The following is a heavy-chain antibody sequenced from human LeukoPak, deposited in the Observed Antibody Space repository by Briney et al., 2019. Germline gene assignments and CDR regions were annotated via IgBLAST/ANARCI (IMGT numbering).Heavy chain of an antibody. D-gene: IGHD6-19*01. CDR1: GGSISSYY. CDR2: IYYSGSS. J-gene: IGHJ4*02. V-gene: IGHV4-59*01. CDR3: AREVVAVAGSYFDS. Sequence: SETLSLTCTVSGGSISSYYWTWIRQPPGKGLEWIGYIYYSGSSNYNPSLKSRVTISVDTSKNQFSLKLSSVTAADTAVYFCAREVVAVAGSYFDSWGQGTLVTVSS.